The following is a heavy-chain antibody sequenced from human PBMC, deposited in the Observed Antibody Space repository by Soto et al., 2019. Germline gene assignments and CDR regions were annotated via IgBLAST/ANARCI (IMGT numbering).Heavy chain of an antibody. CDR2: ISGSGGST. CDR1: GFTFSSYA. D-gene: IGHD3-22*01. CDR3: AKEGYYYDSSGYYPPYFFDY. Sequence: HPGGSLRLSCAASGFTFSSYAMSWVRQAPGKGLEWVSAISGSGGSTYYADSVKGRFTISRDNSKNTLYLQMNSLRAEDTAVYYCAKEGYYYDSSGYYPPYFFDYWGQGTLVTVSS. J-gene: IGHJ4*02. V-gene: IGHV3-23*01.